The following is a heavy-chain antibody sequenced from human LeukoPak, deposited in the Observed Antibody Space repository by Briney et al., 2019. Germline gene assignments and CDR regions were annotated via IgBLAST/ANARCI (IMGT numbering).Heavy chain of an antibody. Sequence: PSETLSLTGTVSGGSISSYYWSWIRQPPGKGLEWIGYIYYSGSTNYNPSLKSRVTISVDTSKNQFSLKLSSVTAADTAVYYCARYTGGDSSGWYYFDYWGQGTLVTVSS. V-gene: IGHV4-59*08. D-gene: IGHD6-19*01. CDR3: ARYTGGDSSGWYYFDY. J-gene: IGHJ4*02. CDR2: IYYSGST. CDR1: GGSISSYY.